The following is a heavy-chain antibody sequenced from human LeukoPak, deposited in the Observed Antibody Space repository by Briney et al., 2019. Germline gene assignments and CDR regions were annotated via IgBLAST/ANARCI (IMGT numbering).Heavy chain of an antibody. CDR2: ISWNGGTI. CDR3: AKGPTYSSSSLFDY. CDR1: GFTFHDYA. V-gene: IGHV3-9*03. J-gene: IGHJ4*02. Sequence: PGRSLRLSCAASGFTFHDYAMHWVRQAPGKGLEWVSGISWNGGTIDYADSVKGRFTISRDNAKNSLYLQVNSLRPEDMALYYCAKGPTYSSSSLFDYWGQGILVAVSS. D-gene: IGHD6-6*01.